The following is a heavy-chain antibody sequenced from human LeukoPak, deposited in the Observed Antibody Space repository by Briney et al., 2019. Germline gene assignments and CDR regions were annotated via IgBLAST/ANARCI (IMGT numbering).Heavy chain of an antibody. D-gene: IGHD6-13*01. CDR2: TYTSGST. V-gene: IGHV4-4*07. CDR1: GGSISSYY. J-gene: IGHJ4*02. CDR3: ARGKSSSWYGLAYFDY. Sequence: SETLSLTCTVSGGSISSYYWSWIRQPAGKGLEWIGRTYTSGSTNYNPSLKSRVTMSVDTSKNQFSLKLSSVTAADTAVYYCARGKSSSWYGLAYFDYWGQGTLVTVSS.